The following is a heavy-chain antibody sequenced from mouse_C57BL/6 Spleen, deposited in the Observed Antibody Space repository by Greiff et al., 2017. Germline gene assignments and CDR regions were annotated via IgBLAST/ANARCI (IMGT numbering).Heavy chain of an antibody. V-gene: IGHV2-9-1*01. Sequence: VQLQQSGPGLVAPSQSLSITCTVSGFSLTSYAISWVRQPPGKGLEWLGVLWPGGGTNYNSALKSSLSISKDNSKSQAFLKMNSLQNDDTARYYGARNEDDYDGAYWGQGTLVTVSA. D-gene: IGHD2-4*01. CDR3: ARNEDDYDGAY. J-gene: IGHJ3*01. CDR1: GFSLTSYA. CDR2: LWPGGGT.